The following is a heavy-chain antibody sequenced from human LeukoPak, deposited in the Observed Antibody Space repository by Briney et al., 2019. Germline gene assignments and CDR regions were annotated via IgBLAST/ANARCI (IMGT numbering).Heavy chain of an antibody. Sequence: GGSLRLSCAASGFTFSSYSMNWVRQAPGKGLEWVSSISSSSSYIYYADSVKGRFTISRDNAKNSPYLQMNSLRAEDTAVYYCARGGWNDVGDYYYYMDVWGKGTTVTVSS. CDR2: ISSSSSYI. V-gene: IGHV3-21*01. J-gene: IGHJ6*03. CDR1: GFTFSSYS. D-gene: IGHD1-1*01. CDR3: ARGGWNDVGDYYYYMDV.